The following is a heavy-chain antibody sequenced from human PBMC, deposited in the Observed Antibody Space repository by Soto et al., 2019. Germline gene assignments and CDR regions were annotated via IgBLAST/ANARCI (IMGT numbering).Heavy chain of an antibody. CDR3: ARRSSGWYFDY. Sequence: EVQLLESGGGLVQPGGSLRLSCEASGFTFSSYAMNWVRQAPGKGLEWVSVISGSGGSTYYADSVKGRFTISRDNSKNTWDREMNSLRAEDTAVYYCARRSSGWYFDYWGQGTLVTVSS. D-gene: IGHD6-19*01. CDR2: ISGSGGST. CDR1: GFTFSSYA. J-gene: IGHJ4*02. V-gene: IGHV3-23*01.